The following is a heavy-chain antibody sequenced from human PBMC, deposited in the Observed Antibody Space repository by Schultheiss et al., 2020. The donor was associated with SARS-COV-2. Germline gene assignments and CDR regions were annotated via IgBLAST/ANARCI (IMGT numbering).Heavy chain of an antibody. CDR2: INHSGST. CDR3: ARGTQLSPGY. J-gene: IGHJ4*02. Sequence: SETLSLTCAVYGGSFSGYYWSWIRQPPGKGLEWIGEINHSGSTNYNPSLKSRVTISVDTSKNQFSLKLSSVTAADTAVYYCARGTQLSPGYWGQGTLVTVSS. CDR1: GGSFSGYY. D-gene: IGHD1-1*01. V-gene: IGHV4-34*01.